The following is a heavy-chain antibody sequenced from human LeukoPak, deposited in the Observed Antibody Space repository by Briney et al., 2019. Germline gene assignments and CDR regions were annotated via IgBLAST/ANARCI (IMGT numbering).Heavy chain of an antibody. CDR3: ARAPGLDFDY. J-gene: IGHJ4*02. CDR2: IYYSGST. D-gene: IGHD3-10*01. CDR1: GGSVSSGSYY. Sequence: SETLSLTGTVSGGSVSSGSYYWSWIRQPPGKGLEWIGYIYYSGSTNYNPSLKSRVTISVDTSKNQFSLKLSSVTAADTAVYYCARAPGLDFDYWGQGTLVTVSS. V-gene: IGHV4-61*01.